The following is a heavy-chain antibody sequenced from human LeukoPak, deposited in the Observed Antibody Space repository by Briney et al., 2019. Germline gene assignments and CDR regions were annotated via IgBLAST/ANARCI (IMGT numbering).Heavy chain of an antibody. CDR3: AKDGQMGVAGTFRWT. V-gene: IGHV3-23*01. Sequence: GGTLRLSCAASGFTFSSYAVSWVRHAPGKGLERVSAISGSGGSTYYADSVKGRFTISRDNSKNTLYLQMNSLRAEDAAVYYCAKDGQMGVAGTFRWTWGQGTLVTVSS. J-gene: IGHJ5*02. CDR2: ISGSGGST. D-gene: IGHD6-19*01. CDR1: GFTFSSYA.